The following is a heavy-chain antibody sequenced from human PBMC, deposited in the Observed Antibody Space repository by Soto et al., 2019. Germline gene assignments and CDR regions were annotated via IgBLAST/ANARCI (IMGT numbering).Heavy chain of an antibody. CDR1: GDYMSSNY. V-gene: IGHV4-59*01. J-gene: IGHJ4*02. D-gene: IGHD4-4*01. Sequence: PSVTRSLTCTACGDYMSSNYSSWIRQSPAKGLEWIGFVYYGGTNYNPSFESRVTMSVDTPKKQFSLELSDVTAADTAVYYCVSYRGAFYFDHWGQGTLVTVSS. CDR3: VSYRGAFYFDH. CDR2: VYYGGT.